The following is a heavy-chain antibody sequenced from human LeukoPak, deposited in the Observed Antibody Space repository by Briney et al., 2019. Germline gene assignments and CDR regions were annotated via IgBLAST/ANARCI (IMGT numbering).Heavy chain of an antibody. Sequence: GGSLRLSCAASGFTFSSYGMHWVRQAPGKGLEWVAVISYDGSNKYYADSVKGRFTISRDNSKNTLYLQMNSLRSDDTAVYYCARDRMEVNYYDSSPFAFDIWGQGTMVTVSS. CDR1: GFTFSSYG. J-gene: IGHJ3*02. CDR3: ARDRMEVNYYDSSPFAFDI. CDR2: ISYDGSNK. V-gene: IGHV3-30*03. D-gene: IGHD3-22*01.